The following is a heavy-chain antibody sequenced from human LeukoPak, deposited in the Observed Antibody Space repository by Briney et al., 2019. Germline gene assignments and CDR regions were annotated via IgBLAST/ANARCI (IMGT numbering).Heavy chain of an antibody. Sequence: RGSLRLSCTASGFTFSSHWMTWVRQPPGKGLEWVANIKEDGGVEYYVDSVKGRFTISRDNTKNALYLQMNNLRADDTAVYFCARDSRWLLDYWGQGTLITVSS. D-gene: IGHD6-19*01. CDR2: IKEDGGVE. CDR1: GFTFSSHW. CDR3: ARDSRWLLDY. V-gene: IGHV3-7*03. J-gene: IGHJ4*02.